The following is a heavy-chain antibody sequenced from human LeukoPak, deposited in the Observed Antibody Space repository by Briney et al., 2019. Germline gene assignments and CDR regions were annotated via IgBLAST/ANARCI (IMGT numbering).Heavy chain of an antibody. CDR3: ARGIVVVPAAIHYYYMDV. D-gene: IGHD2-2*02. CDR1: GYTFTSYG. Sequence: GASVKVSCKASGYTFTSYGISWVRQAPGQGLEWMGGIIPIFGTANYAQRFQGRVTITTDESTSTAYMELSSLRSEDTAVYYCARGIVVVPAAIHYYYMDVWGKGTTVTVSS. CDR2: IIPIFGTA. J-gene: IGHJ6*03. V-gene: IGHV1-69*05.